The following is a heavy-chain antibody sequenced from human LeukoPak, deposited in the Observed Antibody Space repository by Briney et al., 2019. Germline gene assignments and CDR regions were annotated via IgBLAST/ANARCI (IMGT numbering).Heavy chain of an antibody. V-gene: IGHV2-5*02. CDR2: IYWDDDK. J-gene: IGHJ4*02. CDR3: SHSSPNPEMATMDY. CDR1: GFSLSTGGAG. D-gene: IGHD5-24*01. Sequence: GPTLVTPIPTLPPSFTFSGFSLSTGGAGVGWIRQPPGKALEWLALIYWDDDKRYSPSLKSRLTITKDTSKNQVVLTMTNMDPVDTATYFCSHSSPNPEMATMDYWGQGTLVTVSS.